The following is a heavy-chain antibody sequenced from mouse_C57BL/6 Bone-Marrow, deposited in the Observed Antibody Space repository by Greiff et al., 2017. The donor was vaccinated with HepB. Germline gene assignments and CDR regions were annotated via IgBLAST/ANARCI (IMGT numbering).Heavy chain of an antibody. D-gene: IGHD1-1*02. Sequence: EVQLVESGGGLVKPGGSLKLSCAASGFTFSSYAMSWVRQTPEKRLEWVATISDGGSYTYYPDNVKGRFTISRDNAKNNLYLQMSHLKSEDTAMYYCAREGGYYGGAYWGQGTLVTVSA. V-gene: IGHV5-4*01. J-gene: IGHJ3*01. CDR1: GFTFSSYA. CDR3: AREGGYYGGAY. CDR2: ISDGGSYT.